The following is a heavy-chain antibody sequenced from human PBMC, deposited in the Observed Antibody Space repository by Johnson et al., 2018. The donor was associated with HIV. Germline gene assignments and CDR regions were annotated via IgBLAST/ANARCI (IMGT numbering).Heavy chain of an antibody. J-gene: IGHJ3*02. CDR2: IDTTGDT. CDR3: TRETLVWYNWNDGSRAFDI. D-gene: IGHD1-1*01. Sequence: VQLVESGGGLVQPGGSLRLSCAASEFTFSNYAMHWVRQSTGKGLEWVSSIDTTGDTYYPDSVTGRFTLSRENAKRSLYLQMNSRTAGEKVMYYWTRETLVWYNWNDGSRAFDIGGQGTMVTVSS. V-gene: IGHV3-13*01. CDR1: EFTFSNYA.